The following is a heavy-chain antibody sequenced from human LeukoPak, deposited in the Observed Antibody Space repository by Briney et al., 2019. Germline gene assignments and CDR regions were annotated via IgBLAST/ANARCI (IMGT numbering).Heavy chain of an antibody. CDR2: IYHSGST. CDR1: GYSISSGYY. Sequence: SETLSLTCTVSGYSISSGYYWGWIRQPPGKGLEWIGSIYHSGSTYYNPSLKSRLTISVDTSKNQFSLKLSSVTAADTAVYYCARAGRMGGPRGWFDPWGQGTLVTVSS. D-gene: IGHD3-16*01. CDR3: ARAGRMGGPRGWFDP. J-gene: IGHJ5*02. V-gene: IGHV4-38-2*02.